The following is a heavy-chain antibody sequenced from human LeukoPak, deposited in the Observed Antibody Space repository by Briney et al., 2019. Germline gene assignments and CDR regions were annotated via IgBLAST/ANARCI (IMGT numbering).Heavy chain of an antibody. CDR1: GGSFSGCY. V-gene: IGHV4-34*01. Sequence: PSETLSLTCAVYGGSFSGCYWSWIRQPPGKGLEWIGEINHSGGTNYNPSLKSRVTISVDTSKNQFSLKLSSVTAADTAVYYCARFSRSAGPDYWGQGTLVTVSS. CDR3: ARFSRSAGPDY. D-gene: IGHD2-15*01. J-gene: IGHJ4*02. CDR2: INHSGGT.